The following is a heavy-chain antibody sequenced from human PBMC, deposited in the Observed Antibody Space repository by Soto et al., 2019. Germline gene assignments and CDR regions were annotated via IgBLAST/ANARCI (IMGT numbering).Heavy chain of an antibody. CDR1: GFTFSSYG. Sequence: GGSLRLSCAASGFTFSSYGMHWVRQAPGKGLEWVAVIWYDGSNKYYADSVKGRFTISRDNSKNTLYLQMNSLRAEDTAVYYCARDRGPKYGGYDRLGYWGQGTLVTVSS. CDR2: IWYDGSNK. CDR3: ARDRGPKYGGYDRLGY. J-gene: IGHJ4*02. V-gene: IGHV3-33*01. D-gene: IGHD5-12*01.